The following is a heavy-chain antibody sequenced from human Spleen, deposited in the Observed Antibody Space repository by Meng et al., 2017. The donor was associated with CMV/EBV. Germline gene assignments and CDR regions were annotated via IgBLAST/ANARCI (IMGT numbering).Heavy chain of an antibody. CDR2: IRYDGDTK. CDR3: ARGHYYYGMDV. V-gene: IGHV3-30*02. Sequence: GESLKISCAASGFSFSDYGFHWVRQAPGKGLEWVTFIRYDGDTKYFPDSVKGRFTISRDNSKNTLYLQMKSLRPEDTAVYYCARGHYYYGMDVWGQGTTVTVSS. J-gene: IGHJ6*02. CDR1: GFSFSDYG.